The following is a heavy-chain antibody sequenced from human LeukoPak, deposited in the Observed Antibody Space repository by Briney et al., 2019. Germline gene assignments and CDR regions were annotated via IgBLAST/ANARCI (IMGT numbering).Heavy chain of an antibody. Sequence: PSETLSLTCTVSGGSISSYYWSWIRQPPGKGLEWIGYIYYSGSTNYNPSLKSRVTISVDTSKNQFSLKLSSVTAADTAVYYCARGGRLGGLSNPIFDYWGQGTLVTVSS. CDR1: GGSISSYY. CDR3: ARGGRLGGLSNPIFDY. CDR2: IYYSGST. J-gene: IGHJ4*02. V-gene: IGHV4-59*01. D-gene: IGHD3-16*02.